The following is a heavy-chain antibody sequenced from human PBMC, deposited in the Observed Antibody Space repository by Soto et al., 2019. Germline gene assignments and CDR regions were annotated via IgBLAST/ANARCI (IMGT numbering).Heavy chain of an antibody. CDR3: ARTVDTAYY. CDR1: GFTVSSNY. CDR2: IYSGGST. Sequence: EVQLVESGGGLVQPGGSLRLSCAASGFTVSSNYMSWVRQAPGKGLEWVSVIYSGGSTYYADSVKGRFTISRDNSKRPLHHQMNSLRDEDTHVHYCARTVDTAYYWGQGTLVTVSS. V-gene: IGHV3-66*01. D-gene: IGHD5-18*01. J-gene: IGHJ4*02.